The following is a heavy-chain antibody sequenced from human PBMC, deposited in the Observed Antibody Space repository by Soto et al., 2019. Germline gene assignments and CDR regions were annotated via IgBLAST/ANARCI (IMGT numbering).Heavy chain of an antibody. V-gene: IGHV4-31*03. CDR3: ARDIFYGGPDY. J-gene: IGHJ4*02. CDR2: IYYSGST. D-gene: IGHD4-17*01. CDR1: GGSISSGGFY. Sequence: ASETLSLTCTVPGGSISSGGFYWSWIRQHPGKGLEWIGYIYYSGSTYYNPSLKSRVIISVDTSKNQFSLKLNSVTPADTAVYYCARDIFYGGPDYWGQGTLVTVSS.